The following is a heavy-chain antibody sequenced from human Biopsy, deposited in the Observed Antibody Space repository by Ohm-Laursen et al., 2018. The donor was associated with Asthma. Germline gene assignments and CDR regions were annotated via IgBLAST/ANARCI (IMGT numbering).Heavy chain of an antibody. CDR3: ARGASTIDN. Sequence: SLRLSCAASGFTFDNYVMTWVRQAPGKGLEWVSGISWNSATVAYADSVKGRFTISRDNAKNSLYLQMNSLRAEDTAVYYCARGASTIDNWGQGTLVTVSS. D-gene: IGHD5/OR15-5a*01. CDR1: GFTFDNYV. J-gene: IGHJ4*02. V-gene: IGHV3-9*01. CDR2: ISWNSATV.